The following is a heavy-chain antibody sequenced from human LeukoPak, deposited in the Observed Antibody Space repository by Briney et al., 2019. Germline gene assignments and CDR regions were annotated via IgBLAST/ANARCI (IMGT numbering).Heavy chain of an antibody. CDR2: IIAVIEIA. CDR3: ARATRVTQYVWGSYRPYYFDY. V-gene: IGHV1-69*04. CDR1: GDTLSRHA. Sequence: GASVKVSCKTSGDTLSRHAITWVRQAPGQGLEWLGRIIAVIEIANYAQKFQGRVTITADKSTGTAYMELSSLRSEDTAVYYCARATRVTQYVWGSYRPYYFDYWGQGTLVTVSS. D-gene: IGHD3-16*02. J-gene: IGHJ4*02.